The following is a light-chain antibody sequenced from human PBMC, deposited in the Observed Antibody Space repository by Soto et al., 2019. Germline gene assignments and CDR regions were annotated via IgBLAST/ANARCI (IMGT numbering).Light chain of an antibody. V-gene: IGKV3-20*01. Sequence: EIVLTQSPGTLSLSPGERATLSCWASQSVTSNYLAWYQQKPGQAPRLLIYDASSRATGIPDRFSGSGSGTDFTLTINRLEREDFAVYYCQQYGSSPWTFGHGTKVEVK. CDR1: QSVTSNY. CDR3: QQYGSSPWT. CDR2: DAS. J-gene: IGKJ1*01.